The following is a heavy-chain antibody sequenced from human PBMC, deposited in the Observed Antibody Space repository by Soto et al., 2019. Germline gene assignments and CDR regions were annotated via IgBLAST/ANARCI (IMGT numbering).Heavy chain of an antibody. CDR1: GGTFSSYA. V-gene: IGHV1-69*13. D-gene: IGHD3-16*01. CDR3: ARDHYDYVWGRPEQLWFDP. CDR2: IIPIFGTA. Sequence: GASVKVSCKASGGTFSSYAISWVRQAPGQGLEWMGGIIPIFGTANYAQKFQGRVTITADESTSTAYMELSSLRSEDTAVYYCARDHYDYVWGRPEQLWFDPRGQGTLVTVSS. J-gene: IGHJ5*02.